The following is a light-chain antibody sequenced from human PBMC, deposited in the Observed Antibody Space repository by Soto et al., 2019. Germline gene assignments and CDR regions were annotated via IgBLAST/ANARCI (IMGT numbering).Light chain of an antibody. CDR3: ATWDDSLSAWV. V-gene: IGLV1-47*01. CDR1: SSNIGSNY. CDR2: RNN. Sequence: QPVLTQPPSASGTPGQRVTLSCSGSSSNIGSNYVYWYQQLPGTAPKLLIYRNNQRPSGVPDRFSGSKSGTSASLAISGLRSEDEADYYCATWDDSLSAWVFGGGTKLTVL. J-gene: IGLJ3*02.